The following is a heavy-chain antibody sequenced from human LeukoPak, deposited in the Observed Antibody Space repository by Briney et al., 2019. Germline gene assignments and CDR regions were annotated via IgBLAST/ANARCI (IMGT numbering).Heavy chain of an antibody. CDR3: AKDEAVAGTYYYYGMDV. V-gene: IGHV3-9*01. CDR2: ISWNSGSI. D-gene: IGHD6-19*01. Sequence: GRSLRLSCAASGFTYNRHVMPWVRQAPGKGLEWVSGISWNSGSIGYADSVKGRFTISRDNAKNSLYLQMNSLRAEDTALYYCAKDEAVAGTYYYYGMDVWGQGTTVTVSS. CDR1: GFTYNRHV. J-gene: IGHJ6*02.